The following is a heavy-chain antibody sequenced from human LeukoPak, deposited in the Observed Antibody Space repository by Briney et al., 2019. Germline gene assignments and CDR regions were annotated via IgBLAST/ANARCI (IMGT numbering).Heavy chain of an antibody. V-gene: IGHV1-2*02. Sequence: ASVKVSCKASGYTFTGYFMHWVRQAPGEGVEWMGCINPNSGVTNYAQKFQGGVTMARDTSISTAYMELSRLRSDDTAVYYCARAPTYYFDSSGYSVYYFDYWGQGTLVTISS. D-gene: IGHD3-22*01. CDR3: ARAPTYYFDSSGYSVYYFDY. J-gene: IGHJ4*02. CDR2: INPNSGVT. CDR1: GYTFTGYF.